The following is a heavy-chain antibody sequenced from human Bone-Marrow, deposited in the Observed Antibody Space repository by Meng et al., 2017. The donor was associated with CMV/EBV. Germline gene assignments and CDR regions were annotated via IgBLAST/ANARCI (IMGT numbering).Heavy chain of an antibody. CDR2: ISAYNGNT. V-gene: IGHV1-18*01. D-gene: IGHD6-13*01. CDR3: ARDLGGGYSRYYYYGMDV. J-gene: IGHJ6*02. Sequence: ASVKVSCKASGYTFTSYGISWVRQAPGQGLEWMGWISAYNGNTNYAQKLQGRVTMTTDTSTSTAYMELRSLRSDHTAVYYCARDLGGGYSRYYYYGMDVWGQGTTVTVSS. CDR1: GYTFTSYG.